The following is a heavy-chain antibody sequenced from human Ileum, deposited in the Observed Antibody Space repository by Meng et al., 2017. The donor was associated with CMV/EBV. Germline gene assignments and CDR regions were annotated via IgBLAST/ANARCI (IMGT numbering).Heavy chain of an antibody. CDR2: ISYSGSS. CDR3: ARKGVGDWFDP. V-gene: IGHV4-59*01. D-gene: IGHD3-16*01. Sequence: GSLRLSCTVSGGSITTYYWSWIRQPPGKGLEWIAHISYSGSSNYNPSLKSRVTMSLHTSNNQLSLKLTSVTAADTAVYFCARKGVGDWFDPWGQGTLVTVSS. CDR1: GGSITTYY. J-gene: IGHJ5*01.